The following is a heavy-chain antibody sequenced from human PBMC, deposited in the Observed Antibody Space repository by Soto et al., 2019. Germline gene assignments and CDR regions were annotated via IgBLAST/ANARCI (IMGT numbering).Heavy chain of an antibody. Sequence: QVQLVQSGAEVKKPGASVKVSCKASGYTFTDYFIHWVRQAPGQGFEWMGWINPNSRGTNYAQKFQGRVTMTRDTSNNTAYMELRGLRSDDTAVYYCARVTLKAGNWFDPWGQRTLVTVSS. V-gene: IGHV1-2*02. J-gene: IGHJ5*02. CDR2: INPNSRGT. CDR3: ARVTLKAGNWFDP. CDR1: GYTFTDYF.